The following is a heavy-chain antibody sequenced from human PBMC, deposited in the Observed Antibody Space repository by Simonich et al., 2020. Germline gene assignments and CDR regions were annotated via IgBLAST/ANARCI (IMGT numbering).Heavy chain of an antibody. J-gene: IGHJ6*02. D-gene: IGHD4-4*01. Sequence: EVQLVESGGGLVQPGGSLRLSCAASGFTFSSYAMHWVRQAPGKGLEYVSASSSNGGSTYYANSVKGRFTISRDNSKNTLYLQMGSLRAEDMAVYYCARTQNSNYYYYYGMDVWGQGTTVTVSS. V-gene: IGHV3-64*01. CDR1: GFTFSSYA. CDR2: SSSNGGST. CDR3: ARTQNSNYYYYYGMDV.